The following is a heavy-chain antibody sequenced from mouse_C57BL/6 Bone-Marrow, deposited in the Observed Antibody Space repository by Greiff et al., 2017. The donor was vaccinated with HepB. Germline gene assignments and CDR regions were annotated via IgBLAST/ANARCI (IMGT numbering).Heavy chain of an antibody. CDR3: ARHYGSRDYFDY. CDR1: GYTFTDYN. CDR2: INPNNGGT. J-gene: IGHJ2*01. Sequence: EVQLQQSGPELVKPGASVKMSCKASGYTFTDYNMHWVKQSHGKSLEWIGYINPNNGGTSYNQKFKGKATLTVNKSSSTAYMELRSLTSEDSAVYYCARHYGSRDYFDYWGQGTTLTVSS. D-gene: IGHD1-1*01. V-gene: IGHV1-22*01.